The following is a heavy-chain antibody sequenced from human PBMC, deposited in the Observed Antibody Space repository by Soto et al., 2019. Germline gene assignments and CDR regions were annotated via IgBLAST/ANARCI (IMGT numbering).Heavy chain of an antibody. J-gene: IGHJ6*03. D-gene: IGHD3-9*01. CDR3: ARTVLGPDLLAESFVDYYYYMDV. Sequence: SETLSLTCTVSGGSIRNFYWSWSRQPPGKGLEWIGYVYYTGSTSYNPSLKRRVTFSADSSRGQFSLRLNSVTAADTAVYYCARTVLGPDLLAESFVDYYYYMDVWSQGTTVTVS. CDR1: GGSIRNFY. V-gene: IGHV4-59*08. CDR2: VYYTGST.